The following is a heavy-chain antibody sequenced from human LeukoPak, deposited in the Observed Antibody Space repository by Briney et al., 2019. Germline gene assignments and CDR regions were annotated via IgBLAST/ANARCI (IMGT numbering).Heavy chain of an antibody. CDR2: IYYSGST. D-gene: IGHD6-19*01. CDR1: GGSISSYY. J-gene: IGHJ4*02. Sequence: SETLSLTCTVSGGSISSYYWSWIRQPPGKGLEWIGYIYYSGSTKYNPSLKSRVTISVDASKTQFSLKLNSVTAADTAVYYCARGPDSNIAVAGHIDYWGQGTLVTVSS. V-gene: IGHV4-59*01. CDR3: ARGPDSNIAVAGHIDY.